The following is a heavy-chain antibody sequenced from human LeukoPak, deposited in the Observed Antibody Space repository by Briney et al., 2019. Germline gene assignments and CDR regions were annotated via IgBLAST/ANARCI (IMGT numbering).Heavy chain of an antibody. CDR2: IRYDGEKQ. D-gene: IGHD7-27*01. J-gene: IGHJ5*02. CDR1: GLTFSSYG. Sequence: AGGSLRLSCAASGLTFSSYGMHWVRQVPGKGLEWVTFIRYDGEKQHYVDSVKGRFTISRGNSKDTLYLQMNDVRPEDTAVYYCASSALGRADWLDPWGLGTPVTVSS. V-gene: IGHV3-30*02. CDR3: ASSALGRADWLDP.